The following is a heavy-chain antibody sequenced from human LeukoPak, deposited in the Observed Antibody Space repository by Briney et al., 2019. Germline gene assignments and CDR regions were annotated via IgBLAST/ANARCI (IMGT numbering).Heavy chain of an antibody. J-gene: IGHJ4*02. CDR2: IYSGGST. Sequence: GGSLRLPCAASGFTFSSYAMSWVRQAPGKGLEWVSVIYSGGSTYYADSVKGRFTISRDNSKNTLYLQMNSLRAEDTAVYYCARVLGYWGQGTLVTVSS. V-gene: IGHV3-66*01. CDR1: GFTFSSYA. CDR3: ARVLGY.